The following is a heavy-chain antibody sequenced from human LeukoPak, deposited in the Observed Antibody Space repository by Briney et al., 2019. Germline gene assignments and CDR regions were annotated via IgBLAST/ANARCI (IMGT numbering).Heavy chain of an antibody. CDR2: ISATGDRT. Sequence: GGSLRLSCAASGFTFSGYTMSWVRRAPEKGLEWVSAISATGDRTYYAESVKGRFTISRDNSKNTLYLQMNSLRAEDTALYYCARDYYDSSGYYYDYWGQGTLVTVSS. CDR1: GFTFSGYT. V-gene: IGHV3-23*01. D-gene: IGHD3-22*01. J-gene: IGHJ4*02. CDR3: ARDYYDSSGYYYDY.